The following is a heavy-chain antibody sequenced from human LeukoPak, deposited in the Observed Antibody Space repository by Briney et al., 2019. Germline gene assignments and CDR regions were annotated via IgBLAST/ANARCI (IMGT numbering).Heavy chain of an antibody. CDR3: ARGAPSYYYDFSGYSFDY. CDR2: IYHSGST. V-gene: IGHV4-4*02. Sequence: PSGTLSLTCAVSGGSISNSNWWSWVRQPPGKGLEWIGEIYHSGSTNYNPSLKSRVTISVDKSKNQFSLKLSSVTAADTAVYYCARGAPSYYYDFSGYSFDYWGQGTLVTVSS. J-gene: IGHJ4*02. CDR1: GGSISNSNW. D-gene: IGHD3-22*01.